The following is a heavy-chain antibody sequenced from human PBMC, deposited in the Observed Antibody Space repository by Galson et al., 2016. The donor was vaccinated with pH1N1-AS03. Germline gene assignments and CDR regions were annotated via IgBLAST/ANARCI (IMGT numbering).Heavy chain of an antibody. V-gene: IGHV5-51*01. J-gene: IGHJ6*02. CDR3: ASSRIAAHTYYYHGIDV. CDR2: IYPGDSDT. Sequence: QSGAEVKKPGESLKISCKGSGHIFANYWIGWVRQTPGKGLEWMGLIYPGDSDTRYSPSFQGQVTISADKSLSPAYLQWSSLKASDTAMYYCASSRIAAHTYYYHGIDVWGQGTTVTVSS. CDR1: GHIFANYW. D-gene: IGHD6-6*01.